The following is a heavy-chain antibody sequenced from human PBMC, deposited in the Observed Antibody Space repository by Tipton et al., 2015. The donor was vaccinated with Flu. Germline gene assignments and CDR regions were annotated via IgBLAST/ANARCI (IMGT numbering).Heavy chain of an antibody. CDR3: ARVALDPSATEVLGWLDS. D-gene: IGHD3/OR15-3a*01. CDR1: GGSITYSY. CDR2: IFTSGST. J-gene: IGHJ5*01. V-gene: IGHV4-4*07. Sequence: TLSLTCTISGGSITYSYWSWIRQPAGQGLEWIGRIFTSGSTIHNPSLRGRVTWSMDVSKRQFPLKLTSVTAADTAIYYCARVALDPSATEVLGWLDSWGQGTLVTVSS.